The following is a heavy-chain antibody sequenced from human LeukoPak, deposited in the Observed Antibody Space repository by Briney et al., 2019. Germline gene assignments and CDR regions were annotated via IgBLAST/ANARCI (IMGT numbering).Heavy chain of an antibody. V-gene: IGHV1-18*01. CDR2: ISPHNGNT. J-gene: IGHJ4*02. CDR1: GYTFTMYV. CDR3: ARDLNYVTLGYDILADVGYYFDY. Sequence: GASVKVSCKASGYTFTMYVISWVRQAPGQGRQWLGWISPHNGNTKYAQDLQGRVSMTTDTSTSTAYLELRSLRSDDTAIYYCARDLNYVTLGYDILADVGYYFDYWGQGSLVTVSS. D-gene: IGHD3-9*01.